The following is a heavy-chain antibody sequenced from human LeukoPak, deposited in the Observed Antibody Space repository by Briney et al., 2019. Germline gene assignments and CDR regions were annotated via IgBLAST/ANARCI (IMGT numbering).Heavy chain of an antibody. CDR1: GFTFSSNA. D-gene: IGHD6-19*01. CDR3: AKGGTYSSGWYFDY. CDR2: ISGSGDNT. V-gene: IGHV3-23*01. J-gene: IGHJ4*02. Sequence: GGSLRLSCVASGFTFSSNAMTWVRQAPGKGLEWVSGISGSGDNTWYADSVKGRFTISRDKSKKTLYLQMNSLRAEDTAVYYCAKGGTYSSGWYFDYWGQGTLVTVSS.